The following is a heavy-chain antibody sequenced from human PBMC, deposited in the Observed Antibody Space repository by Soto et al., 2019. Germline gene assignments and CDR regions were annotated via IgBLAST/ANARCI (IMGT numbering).Heavy chain of an antibody. CDR3: AKDLAAAARYYFDY. D-gene: IGHD6-13*01. CDR1: GFTFSSYA. CDR2: ISTDGRDK. V-gene: IGHV3-30*18. Sequence: GGSLRLSCAASGFTFSSYAMHWVRQAPGKGLEWVAVISTDGRDKHYADSVKGRFTISRDKSKNTLYLQMNSLRAEDTAVYYCAKDLAAAARYYFDYWGQGTLVTVSS. J-gene: IGHJ4*02.